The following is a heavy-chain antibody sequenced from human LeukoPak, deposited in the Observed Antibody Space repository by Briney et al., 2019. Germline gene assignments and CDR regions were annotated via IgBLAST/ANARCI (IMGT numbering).Heavy chain of an antibody. CDR3: AKVASGSYYNWPFDY. D-gene: IGHD1-26*01. Sequence: GGSLRLSCAASGFTFSTYWKDWVRQAPGRGLEWVANIKQDGSEMYYVDSVKGRFTISRDNTKNSLFLHMSSLRAEDTAVYYCAKVASGSYYNWPFDYWGQGTLVTVSS. V-gene: IGHV3-7*03. J-gene: IGHJ4*02. CDR1: GFTFSTYW. CDR2: IKQDGSEM.